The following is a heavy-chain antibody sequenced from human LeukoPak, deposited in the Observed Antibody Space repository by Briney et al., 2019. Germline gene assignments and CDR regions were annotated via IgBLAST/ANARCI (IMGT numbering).Heavy chain of an antibody. CDR1: GYTFTSYY. CDR3: ARDQGITFGGVIVSWNWFDP. J-gene: IGHJ5*02. Sequence: ASVKVSCKASGYTFTSYYMHWVRQAPGQGLEWMGIINPSGGSTSYAQKFQGRVTMTRDTSTSTVYMELSSLRSEDTAVYYCARDQGITFGGVIVSWNWFDPWGQGTLVTVSS. D-gene: IGHD3-16*02. V-gene: IGHV1-46*01. CDR2: INPSGGST.